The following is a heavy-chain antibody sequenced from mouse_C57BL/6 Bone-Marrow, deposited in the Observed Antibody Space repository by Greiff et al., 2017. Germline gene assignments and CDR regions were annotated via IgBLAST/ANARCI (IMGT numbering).Heavy chain of an antibody. D-gene: IGHD1-1*01. CDR3: TRDPYYYGSSYDWYFDV. J-gene: IGHJ1*03. Sequence: EVNVVESGEGLVKPGGSLKLSCAASGFTFSSYAMSWVRQTPEKRLEWVAYISSGGDYIYYADTVKGRFTISRDNARNTLYLQMSSLKSEDTAMYYCTRDPYYYGSSYDWYFDVWGTGTTVTVSS. CDR1: GFTFSSYA. CDR2: ISSGGDYI. V-gene: IGHV5-9-1*02.